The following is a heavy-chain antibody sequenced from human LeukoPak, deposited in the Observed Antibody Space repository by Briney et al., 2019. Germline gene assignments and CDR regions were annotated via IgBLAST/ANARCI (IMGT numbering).Heavy chain of an antibody. CDR2: ISGSGGST. CDR3: AKDIWGYYYDSSGYYSNDY. J-gene: IGHJ4*02. Sequence: SGGSLRLSCAASGFTFSSYAMSWVRQAPGKGLEWVSAISGSGGSTYYADSVKGRFTISRDNSKNTLYLQMNSLRAEDTAVYYCAKDIWGYYYDSSGYYSNDYWGQGTLVTVSS. CDR1: GFTFSSYA. V-gene: IGHV3-23*01. D-gene: IGHD3-22*01.